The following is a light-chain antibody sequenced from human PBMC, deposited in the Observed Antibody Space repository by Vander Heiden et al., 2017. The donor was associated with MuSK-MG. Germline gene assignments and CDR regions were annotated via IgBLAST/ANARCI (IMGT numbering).Light chain of an antibody. V-gene: IGKV1-39*01. CDR2: ASS. CDR1: QSVSYS. Sequence: DIQKTQSPSSLSASGGDRVTITCRSSQSVSYSLNWYQHKPGEAPKLLIYASSTLQSGVPSRFSGSGSGTEFTLTIGSLQPEDFAIYYCQQTDSTPPTFGQGTRVEVK. J-gene: IGKJ1*01. CDR3: QQTDSTPPT.